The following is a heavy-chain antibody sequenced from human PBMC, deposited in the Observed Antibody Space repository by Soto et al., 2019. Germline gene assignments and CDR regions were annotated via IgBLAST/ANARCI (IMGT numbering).Heavy chain of an antibody. CDR3: FRGGVTSRTFDY. Sequence: GESLKISCKASGYIIKNYWIGWVRQMPGQGLEWMGIIFPDDSDTRYSPSFQCHVTISVDKSISTAYVQWSSLKASDSAIYYCFRGGVTSRTFDYWGQGTLVTVSS. V-gene: IGHV5-51*01. J-gene: IGHJ4*02. D-gene: IGHD3-16*01. CDR2: IFPDDSDT. CDR1: GYIIKNYW.